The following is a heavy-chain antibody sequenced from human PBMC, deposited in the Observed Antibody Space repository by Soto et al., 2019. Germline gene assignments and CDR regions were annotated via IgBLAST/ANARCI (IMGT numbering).Heavy chain of an antibody. CDR2: ISPYSGNT. J-gene: IGHJ5*02. Sequence: ASVKVSCKASGYIFVNYGIAWVRQAPGQGLEWMGWISPYSGNTHYASKVQGRLTMTTDTSTSTAYMELRSLRSDDTAVYYCARAPRSSWYAPWGQGNLVTVSS. CDR3: ARAPRSSWYAP. CDR1: GYIFVNYG. D-gene: IGHD6-13*01. V-gene: IGHV1-18*01.